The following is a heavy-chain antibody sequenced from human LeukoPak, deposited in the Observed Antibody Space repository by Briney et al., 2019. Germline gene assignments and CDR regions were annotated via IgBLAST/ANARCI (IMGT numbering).Heavy chain of an antibody. D-gene: IGHD3-22*01. J-gene: IGHJ4*02. Sequence: SVKVSCKASGGTFSSYAISWVRQAPGQGREWMGRIIPILGIANYAQKFQGRVTITADKSTSTAYMELSSLRSEDTAVYYCASDVYYYDSSGYSHFDYWGQGTLVTVSS. CDR3: ASDVYYYDSSGYSHFDY. V-gene: IGHV1-69*04. CDR2: IIPILGIA. CDR1: GGTFSSYA.